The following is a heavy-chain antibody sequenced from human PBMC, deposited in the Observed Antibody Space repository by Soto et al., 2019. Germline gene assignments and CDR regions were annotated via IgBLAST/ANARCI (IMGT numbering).Heavy chain of an antibody. J-gene: IGHJ3*02. CDR2: IIPIFGTT. V-gene: IGHV1-69*13. CDR3: ARGGYTFGPGAVSGAFDI. CDR1: GGTFGSNA. Sequence: ASVKVSCKASGGTFGSNAISWVRQAPGQGLEWMGGIIPIFGTTNNAQKFQGRVTITADESTNTAYMELSSLRSEDTAIYYCARGGYTFGPGAVSGAFDIWGQGTVVTVS. D-gene: IGHD4-4*01.